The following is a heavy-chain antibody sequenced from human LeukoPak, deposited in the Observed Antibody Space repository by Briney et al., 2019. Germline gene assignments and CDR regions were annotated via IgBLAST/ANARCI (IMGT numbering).Heavy chain of an antibody. CDR3: ARENSYYDSSGNYYGSGYFDY. V-gene: IGHV4-59*01. J-gene: IGHJ4*02. Sequence: SETLSLTCTVSGGSFSTYYWSWIRQPPGKGLEWVAYNSGSTNYNPSLQSRVTISVDTSKNQFSLRLSSVTAADTAVYYCARENSYYDSSGNYYGSGYFDYWGQGTLVTVSS. CDR1: GGSFSTYY. CDR2: NSGST. D-gene: IGHD3-22*01.